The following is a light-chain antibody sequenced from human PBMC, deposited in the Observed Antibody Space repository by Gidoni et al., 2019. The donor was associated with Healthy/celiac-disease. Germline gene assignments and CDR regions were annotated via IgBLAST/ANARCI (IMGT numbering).Light chain of an antibody. J-gene: IGLJ2*01. CDR3: AAWDDSLSVLV. Sequence: QSVLTQPPSASGTPGQRVTTSCSGSSSNIGSNYVYWYQQLPGTAPKLLIYRNNQRPSGVPDRFSGSKSGTSASLAISWLRSEDEADYYCAAWDDSLSVLVFGGGTKLTVL. CDR2: RNN. CDR1: SSNIGSNY. V-gene: IGLV1-47*01.